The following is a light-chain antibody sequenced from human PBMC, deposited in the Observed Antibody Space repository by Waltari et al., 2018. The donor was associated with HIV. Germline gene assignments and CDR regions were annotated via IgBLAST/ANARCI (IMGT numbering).Light chain of an antibody. CDR3: QQRSNWPIT. CDR1: QSVGSY. J-gene: IGKJ5*01. Sequence: EIVLTQSPATLSLSPGERATLSCRASQSVGSYLAWYQQKPGQAPRLLIYDASNRANGIPARFSGSGSGTDFTLTISSLEPEDFAVYYCQQRSNWPITFGQGTRLEIK. CDR2: DAS. V-gene: IGKV3-11*01.